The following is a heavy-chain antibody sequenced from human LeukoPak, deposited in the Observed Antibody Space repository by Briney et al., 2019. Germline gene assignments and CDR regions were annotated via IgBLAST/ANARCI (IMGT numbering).Heavy chain of an antibody. J-gene: IGHJ4*02. D-gene: IGHD2-2*02. V-gene: IGHV3-23*01. CDR3: AKGYRSSTSCYTAADY. CDR1: GFTFSSYA. Sequence: GGSLRLSCAASGFTFSSYAMSWVRQAPGKGLEWVSAISGSGGSTYYADSVKGRFTISRDNSKNTLYLQMNSLRAEDTAVYYCAKGYRSSTSCYTAADYWGQGTLVTVSS. CDR2: ISGSGGST.